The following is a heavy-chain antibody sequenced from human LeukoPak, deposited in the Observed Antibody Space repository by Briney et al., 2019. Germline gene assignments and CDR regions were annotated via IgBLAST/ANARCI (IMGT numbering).Heavy chain of an antibody. CDR3: ARDPQGSSYAFDI. CDR1: GFTFSSYW. Sequence: GGSLRLSCAASGFTFSSYWMSWVRQAPGKGLEWVANIKQDGSEKYYVDSVKGRFTISRDNAKNSLYLQMNSLRAEDTAVYYCARDPQGSSYAFDIWGQGTMVTVSS. J-gene: IGHJ3*02. D-gene: IGHD6-13*01. CDR2: IKQDGSEK. V-gene: IGHV3-7*01.